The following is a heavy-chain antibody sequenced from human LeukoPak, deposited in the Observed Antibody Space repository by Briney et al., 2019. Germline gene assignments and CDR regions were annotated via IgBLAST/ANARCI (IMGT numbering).Heavy chain of an antibody. CDR3: AREMVRGVIIKDYYYYGMDV. J-gene: IGHJ6*02. CDR2: INPNSGGT. V-gene: IGHV1-2*02. CDR1: GYTXTGYY. D-gene: IGHD3-10*01. Sequence: ASVKVSCKASGYTXTGYYMHWVRQAPGQGLEWMGWINPNSGGTNYAQKFQGRVTMTRDTSISTAYMELSRLRSDDTAVYSCAREMVRGVIIKDYYYYGMDVWGQGTTVTVSS.